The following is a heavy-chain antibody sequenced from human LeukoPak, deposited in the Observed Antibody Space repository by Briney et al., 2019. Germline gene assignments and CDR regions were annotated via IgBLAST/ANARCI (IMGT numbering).Heavy chain of an antibody. CDR1: GYSFTGYW. D-gene: IGHD6-19*01. CDR2: IYPGDSDT. V-gene: IGHV5-51*01. J-gene: IGHJ6*03. Sequence: LGESLKISCKGSGYSFTGYWIGWVRQMPGKGLEWMGIIYPGDSDTRYSPSFQGQVTISADKSISTAYLQWSSLKASDTAMYYCARKGIAVAGLSYYYYMDVWGKGTTVTVSS. CDR3: ARKGIAVAGLSYYYYMDV.